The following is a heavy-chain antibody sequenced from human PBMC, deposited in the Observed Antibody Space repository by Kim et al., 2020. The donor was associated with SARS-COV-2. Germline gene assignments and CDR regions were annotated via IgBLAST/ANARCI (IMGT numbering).Heavy chain of an antibody. D-gene: IGHD6-13*01. CDR2: ITWNSGIM. Sequence: GGSLRLSCAASGFTFDNSAMHWVRQTPGGGLECVSGITWNSGIMYFADSVRGRFTISRDNAKNTLFLEMKSLRPEDTGMYYCVRDTGSTWYGELDLWGQGTMVTVSS. J-gene: IGHJ4*02. V-gene: IGHV3-9*01. CDR3: VRDTGSTWYGELDL. CDR1: GFTFDNSA.